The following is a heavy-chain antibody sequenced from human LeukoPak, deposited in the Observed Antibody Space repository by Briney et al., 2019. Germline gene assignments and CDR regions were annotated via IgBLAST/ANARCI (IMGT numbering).Heavy chain of an antibody. Sequence: GGSLRLSCAVSGFTFGDYNMRWIRQAPGKGLEWVSSISRSGSTKYYADSVKGRFTISRDNAKNSLFLQMNSLRAEDTAVYYCARVLRYCSGGNCYSGGLGYMDVWGKGTTVTISS. V-gene: IGHV3-11*01. CDR2: ISRSGSTK. CDR1: GFTFGDYN. D-gene: IGHD2-15*01. J-gene: IGHJ6*03. CDR3: ARVLRYCSGGNCYSGGLGYMDV.